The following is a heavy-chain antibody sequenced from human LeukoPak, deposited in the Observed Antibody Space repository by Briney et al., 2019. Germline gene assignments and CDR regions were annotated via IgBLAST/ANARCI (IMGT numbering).Heavy chain of an antibody. CDR2: IKQDGSEK. CDR1: GFTFSSYW. Sequence: PGGSLRLSCAASGFTFSSYWVSWDRQAPGKGLEWVANIKQDGSEKYYVDSVKGRFTISRDNAKNSLYLQMNSLRAEDTAVYYCARDYRDVPYYYDSSDPAFDYWGQGTLVTVSS. J-gene: IGHJ4*02. D-gene: IGHD3-22*01. V-gene: IGHV3-7*01. CDR3: ARDYRDVPYYYDSSDPAFDY.